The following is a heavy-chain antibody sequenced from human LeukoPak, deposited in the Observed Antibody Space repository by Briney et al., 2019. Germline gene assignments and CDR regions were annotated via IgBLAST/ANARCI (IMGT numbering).Heavy chain of an antibody. D-gene: IGHD3-22*01. J-gene: IGHJ4*02. CDR3: ARVYYDSSGPYFDY. CDR1: GFTFSSYA. Sequence: PGGSLRLSCAASGFTFSSYAMHWVRQAPGKGLEYVSAISSNGGSTYYANSVKGRFTISRDNSKNTLYLQMGSLRAEDMAVYYCARVYYDSSGPYFDYWGQGTLVTVSS. V-gene: IGHV3-64*01. CDR2: ISSNGGST.